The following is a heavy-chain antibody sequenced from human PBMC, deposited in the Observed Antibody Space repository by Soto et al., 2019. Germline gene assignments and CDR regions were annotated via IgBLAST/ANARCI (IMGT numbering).Heavy chain of an antibody. J-gene: IGHJ6*01. CDR3: ARSSSSYYYYGMDV. Sequence: ASVKVSCKASGYTVTSYDINWVRQATGQGLEWMGWMNPNSGNTGYAQKFQGRVTMTRNTSISTAYMELSSLRSEDTAVYYCARSSSSYYYYGMDVWGQGTTVTVS. CDR1: GYTVTSYD. V-gene: IGHV1-8*01. D-gene: IGHD6-6*01. CDR2: MNPNSGNT.